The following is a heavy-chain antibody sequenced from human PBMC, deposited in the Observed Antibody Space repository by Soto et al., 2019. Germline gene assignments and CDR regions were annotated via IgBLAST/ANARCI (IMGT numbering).Heavy chain of an antibody. CDR3: ASDCSGGSCYSDY. D-gene: IGHD2-15*01. CDR1: GFTFSSYG. V-gene: IGHV3-30*03. J-gene: IGHJ4*02. Sequence: GGSLRLSCAASGFTFSSYGMHWVRQAPGKGLEWVAVISYDGSNKYYADSVKGRFTISRDNSKNTLYLQMNSLRAEDTAVYYCASDCSGGSCYSDYWGQGTLVTVSS. CDR2: ISYDGSNK.